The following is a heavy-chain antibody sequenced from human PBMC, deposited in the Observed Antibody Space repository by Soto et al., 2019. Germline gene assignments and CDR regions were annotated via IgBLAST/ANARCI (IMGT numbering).Heavy chain of an antibody. V-gene: IGHV4-59*01. CDR3: ARTRMIESWIDY. CDR1: GDSISTYY. J-gene: IGHJ4*01. Sequence: KTSETLSLTCDVSGDSISTYYWSWIRQPPGKGLEWIGYVYYSGSTLYNPSLESRVTMSIDMSKKQVSLKLTSVIAVDTAVYYCARTRMIESWIDYWGHGTLVTVSS. CDR2: VYYSGST. D-gene: IGHD2-21*01.